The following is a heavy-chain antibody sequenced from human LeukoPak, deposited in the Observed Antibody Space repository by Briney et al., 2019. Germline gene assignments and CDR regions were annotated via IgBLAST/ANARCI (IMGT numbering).Heavy chain of an antibody. J-gene: IGHJ3*02. CDR2: IIPIFGTA. Sequence: SVKVSCKASGGTFSSYAISWVRQAPGQGLEWMGGIIPIFGTANYAQKFQGRVTMTEDTSTDTAYMELSSLRSEDTAVYYCATAANTYNWNYGRAFDIWGQGTMVTVSS. V-gene: IGHV1-69*06. CDR3: ATAANTYNWNYGRAFDI. D-gene: IGHD1-7*01. CDR1: GGTFSSYA.